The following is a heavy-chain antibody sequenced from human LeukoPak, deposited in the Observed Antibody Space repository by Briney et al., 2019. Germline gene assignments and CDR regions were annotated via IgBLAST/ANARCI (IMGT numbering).Heavy chain of an antibody. D-gene: IGHD1-26*01. CDR2: ISSSGSTI. Sequence: GGSLRLSCAASGFTVSSNYMSWVRQAPGKGLEWVSYISSSGSTIYYADSVKGRFTISRDNAKNSLYLQMNSLRAEDTAVYYCASVSGTYNEVDYWGQGTLVTVSS. CDR3: ASVSGTYNEVDY. CDR1: GFTVSSNY. V-gene: IGHV3-11*01. J-gene: IGHJ4*02.